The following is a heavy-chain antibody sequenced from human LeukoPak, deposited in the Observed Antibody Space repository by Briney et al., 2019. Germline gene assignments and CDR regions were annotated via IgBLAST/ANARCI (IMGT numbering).Heavy chain of an antibody. Sequence: GGSLRLSCAASGFTFSNAWMSWVRQAPGKGLEWVGRIKSKTDGGTTDYAAPVKGRFTISRDDSKNTLCLRMNSLKTEDTAVYYCRGLGYCSGGSCYSRYFDYWGQGTLVTVSS. D-gene: IGHD2-15*01. V-gene: IGHV3-15*01. J-gene: IGHJ4*02. CDR3: RGLGYCSGGSCYSRYFDY. CDR2: IKSKTDGGTT. CDR1: GFTFSNAW.